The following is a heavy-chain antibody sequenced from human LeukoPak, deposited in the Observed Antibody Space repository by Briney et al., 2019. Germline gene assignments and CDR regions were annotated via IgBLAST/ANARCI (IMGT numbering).Heavy chain of an antibody. CDR3: AKDARRTDGWYYFDY. Sequence: TGGSLRLSCAASVFAFSSQAMGWVRQAPGKGLEGVSVISDSGSLTYYADSVRGRFTIYRDNSKKTLFLQLNSLRAEDTAIYYCAKDARRTDGWYYFDYWGQGALVTVSS. CDR2: ISDSGSLT. V-gene: IGHV3-23*01. J-gene: IGHJ4*02. D-gene: IGHD6-19*01. CDR1: VFAFSSQA.